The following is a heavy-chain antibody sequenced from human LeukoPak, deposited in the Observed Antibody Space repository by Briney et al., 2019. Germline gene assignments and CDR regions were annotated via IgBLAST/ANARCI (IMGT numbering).Heavy chain of an antibody. CDR2: IYSSGST. D-gene: IGHD6-19*01. Sequence: GGSLRLSCAASGFIVSSSYMSWVRQAPGKGLEWVSVIYSSGSTYYADSVKGRFTISRDNSKKTLYLQMNSLRVEDTAVYYCARDSGTGYTSGWYGLDYWGQGTLVTVSS. V-gene: IGHV3-66*01. J-gene: IGHJ4*02. CDR1: GFIVSSSY. CDR3: ARDSGTGYTSGWYGLDY.